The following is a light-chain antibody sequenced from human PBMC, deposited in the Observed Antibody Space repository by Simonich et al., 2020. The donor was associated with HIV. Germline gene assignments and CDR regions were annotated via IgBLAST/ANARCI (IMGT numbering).Light chain of an antibody. V-gene: IGKV1-33*01. Sequence: DIQMTQSPSSLSASVGDRVTITCRANQCISNSLAWYQQKPGKAPKLLMYDAYNLENGVHSRCSGSGSGTDFTFTISSLQPEDIATYYCQEYDNLLALTFGGGTKVEIK. J-gene: IGKJ4*01. CDR1: QCISNS. CDR3: QEYDNLLALT. CDR2: DAY.